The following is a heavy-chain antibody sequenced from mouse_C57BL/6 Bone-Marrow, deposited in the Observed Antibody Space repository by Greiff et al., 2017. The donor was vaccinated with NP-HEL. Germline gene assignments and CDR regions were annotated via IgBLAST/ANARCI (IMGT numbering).Heavy chain of an antibody. D-gene: IGHD4-1*01. CDR3: AREGSSFSY. Sequence: QVHVKQSGAELARPGASVKLSCKASGYTFTSYGISWVKQRTGQGLEWIGEIYPRSGNTYYNEKFKGKATLTADKSSSTAYMELRSLTSEDSAVYFCAREGSSFSYWGQGTTLTVSS. J-gene: IGHJ2*01. CDR1: GYTFTSYG. V-gene: IGHV1-81*01. CDR2: IYPRSGNT.